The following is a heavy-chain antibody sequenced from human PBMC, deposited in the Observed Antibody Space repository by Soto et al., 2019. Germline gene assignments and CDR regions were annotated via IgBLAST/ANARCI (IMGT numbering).Heavy chain of an antibody. J-gene: IGHJ4*01. V-gene: IGHV1-2*02. CDR3: ARDLYGSGWYYFDF. D-gene: IGHD6-13*01. CDR1: GYSFTGYY. Sequence: ASVKVSCKASGYSFTGYYVHWVRQAPGQGLEWMGWVKPSTGGTDYAQKFQGRITMTRDTSSSTAYMEVSSLRTDDTAVYYCARDLYGSGWYYFDFWGQ. CDR2: VKPSTGGT.